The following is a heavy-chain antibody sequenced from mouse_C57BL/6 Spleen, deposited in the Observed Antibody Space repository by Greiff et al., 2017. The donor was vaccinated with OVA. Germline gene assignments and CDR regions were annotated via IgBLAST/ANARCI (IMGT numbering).Heavy chain of an antibody. Sequence: QVQLQQPGAELVRPGSSVKLSCKASGYTFTSYWMHWVKQRPIQGLEWIGNIDPSDSETHYNQKFKDKATLTVDKSSSTAYMQLSSLTSEDSAVYYCARHDGYSTFDYWGQGTTLTVSS. CDR1: GYTFTSYW. V-gene: IGHV1-52*01. J-gene: IGHJ2*01. CDR3: ARHDGYSTFDY. CDR2: IDPSDSET. D-gene: IGHD2-3*01.